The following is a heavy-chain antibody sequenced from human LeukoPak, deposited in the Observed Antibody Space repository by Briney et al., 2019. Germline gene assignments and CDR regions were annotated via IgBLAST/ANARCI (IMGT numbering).Heavy chain of an antibody. J-gene: IGHJ4*02. V-gene: IGHV4-59*01. CDR2: IYYSGST. CDR3: ARLLGYNSKTPYYFDY. D-gene: IGHD5-24*01. CDR1: GGPISSYY. Sequence: SETLSLTCTVSGGPISSYYWSWIRQPPGKGLEWIGYIYYSGSTNYNPSLKSRVTISVDTSKNLFSLKLSSVTAADTAVYYCARLLGYNSKTPYYFDYWGQGTLVTVSS.